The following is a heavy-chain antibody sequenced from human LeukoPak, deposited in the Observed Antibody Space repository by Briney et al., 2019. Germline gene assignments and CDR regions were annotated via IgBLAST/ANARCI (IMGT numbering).Heavy chain of an antibody. CDR3: AKSEYCSSTSCYPTRLGY. J-gene: IGHJ4*02. CDR1: GFTFDDYA. Sequence: GGSLRLSCAASGFTFDDYAMHWVRQAPGKGLEWVSGISWNSGSIGYADSVKGRFTISRDNAKNSLYLQMNSLRAEDTALYYCAKSEYCSSTSCYPTRLGYWGQGTLVTVSS. V-gene: IGHV3-9*01. CDR2: ISWNSGSI. D-gene: IGHD2-2*01.